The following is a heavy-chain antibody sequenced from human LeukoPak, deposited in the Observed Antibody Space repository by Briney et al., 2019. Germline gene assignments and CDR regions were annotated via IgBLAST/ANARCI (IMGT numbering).Heavy chain of an antibody. CDR2: IYYSGST. D-gene: IGHD5-12*01. J-gene: IGHJ6*03. V-gene: IGHV4-59*01. Sequence: PSETLSLTCTVSGGSISSYYWSWIRQPPGKGLEWIGYIYYSGSTNYNPSLKSRVTISVDTSKNQFSLKLSSVTAADTAVYYCARDRKVAKAYYYYYMDVWGKGTTVTVSS. CDR3: ARDRKVAKAYYYYYMDV. CDR1: GGSISSYY.